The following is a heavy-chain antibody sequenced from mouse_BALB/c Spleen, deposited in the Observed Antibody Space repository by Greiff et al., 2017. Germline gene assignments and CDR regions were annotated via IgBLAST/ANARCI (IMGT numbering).Heavy chain of an antibody. Sequence: VHVKQSGPELVKPGASVKVSCKASGYAFTSYNMYWVKQSHGKSLEWIGYIDPYNGGTSYNQKFKGKATLTVDKSSSTAYMHLNSLTSEDSAVYYCARSPDRSYWYFDVWGAGTTVTVSS. J-gene: IGHJ1*01. CDR3: ARSPDRSYWYFDV. CDR1: GYAFTSYN. V-gene: IGHV1S135*01. CDR2: IDPYNGGT.